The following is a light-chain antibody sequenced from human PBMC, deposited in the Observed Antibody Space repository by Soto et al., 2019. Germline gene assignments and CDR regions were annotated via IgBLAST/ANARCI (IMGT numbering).Light chain of an antibody. CDR3: QQYESYPYT. CDR1: QSIQTW. V-gene: IGKV1-5*01. Sequence: DIQMTQSPSTLSASVGDRVTISCRASQSIQTWLAWYQQRPGKAPNLLIFDASDLASGVSSRFSGSGSGAEFTLTISSLQAVDFATYYCQQYESYPYTFGRGTRLEIK. J-gene: IGKJ2*01. CDR2: DAS.